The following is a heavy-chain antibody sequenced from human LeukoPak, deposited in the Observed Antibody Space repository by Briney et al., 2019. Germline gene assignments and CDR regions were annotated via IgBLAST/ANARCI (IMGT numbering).Heavy chain of an antibody. CDR1: GYSFTSYW. D-gene: IGHD3-3*01. J-gene: IGHJ5*02. CDR3: ARRGDFWSGYYTS. CDR2: IYPGGSDT. V-gene: IGHV5-51*01. Sequence: KHGESLKISCKGSGYSFTSYWIGWVRQMPGKGLEWMGIIYPGGSDTRYSPSFQGQVTISADKSISTAYLQWSSLKASDTAMYYCARRGDFWSGYYTSWGQGTLVTVSS.